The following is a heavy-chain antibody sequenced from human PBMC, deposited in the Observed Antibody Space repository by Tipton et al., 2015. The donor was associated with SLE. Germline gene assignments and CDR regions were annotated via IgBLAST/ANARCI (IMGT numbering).Heavy chain of an antibody. Sequence: TLSLTCTVSGGSVSSSSYYWGWIRQPPGKGLEWIGTIYHSGSTYYNQPLKSRVTISVDTAKNQFALKMNSVTAAATAVYYCAVGYCSSVSCQREYFQHWGQGTLGTVSS. CDR1: GGSVSSSSYY. V-gene: IGHV4-39*06. D-gene: IGHD2-2*01. CDR3: AVGYCSSVSCQREYFQH. CDR2: IYHSGST. J-gene: IGHJ1*01.